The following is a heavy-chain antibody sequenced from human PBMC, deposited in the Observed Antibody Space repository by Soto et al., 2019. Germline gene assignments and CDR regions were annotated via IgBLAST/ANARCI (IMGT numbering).Heavy chain of an antibody. CDR2: ISSDGSST. J-gene: IGHJ4*02. V-gene: IGHV3-74*01. D-gene: IGHD2-2*01. CDR3: ARVPYCSSSSCYSYFDS. Sequence: EVQLVESGGGLVQPGGSLRLSCAASGFTLSNYWMHWARQAPGKGLVWVSCISSDGSSTNYADSVKGRFTISRDNAKNTLHLQMNSLRAEDTAMYYCARVPYCSSSSCYSYFDSWGQGTLVTVSS. CDR1: GFTLSNYW.